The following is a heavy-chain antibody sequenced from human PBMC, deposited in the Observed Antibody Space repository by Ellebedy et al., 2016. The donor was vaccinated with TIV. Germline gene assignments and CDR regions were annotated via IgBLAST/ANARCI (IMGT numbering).Heavy chain of an antibody. CDR2: IDPTDSYT. CDR3: ARAYYYALDV. J-gene: IGHJ6*02. V-gene: IGHV5-10-1*01. Sequence: GESLKISCKASGYSFASDWISWVRPMPGKGREWVGRIDPTDSYTYYSPSFQGHVTISADKSINTAYLQWSSLKASDTAMYYCARAYYYALDVWGQGTSVTVSS. CDR1: GYSFASDW.